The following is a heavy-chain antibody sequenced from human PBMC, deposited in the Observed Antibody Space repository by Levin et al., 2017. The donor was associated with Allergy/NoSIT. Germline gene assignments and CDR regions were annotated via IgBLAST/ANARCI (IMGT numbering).Heavy chain of an antibody. V-gene: IGHV3-7*01. Sequence: GGSLRLSCAASGFTFNTYWMSWVRQTPRKGLEWEANIKEDGSEKHYVDSVKGRFTISRDNAKNSMYLQMSSLRAEDTAVYYCASGSSSGGSWGQGTLVTVSS. CDR1: GFTFNTYW. CDR3: ASGSSSGGS. J-gene: IGHJ4*02. CDR2: IKEDGSEK. D-gene: IGHD2-15*01.